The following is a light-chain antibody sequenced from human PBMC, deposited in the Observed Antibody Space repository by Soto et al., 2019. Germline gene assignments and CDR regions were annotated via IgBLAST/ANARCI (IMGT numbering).Light chain of an antibody. CDR1: QSVSSSY. Sequence: EIVLTQSPDTLSLSLGERATLSCRASQSVSSSYLAWYQQKPGQAPRLLIYGASSRATGIPDRFSGSGSGTDFTLTISRLEPEDFAVYYCQQDGSSRTFGQGTKVEIK. CDR2: GAS. V-gene: IGKV3-20*01. J-gene: IGKJ1*01. CDR3: QQDGSSRT.